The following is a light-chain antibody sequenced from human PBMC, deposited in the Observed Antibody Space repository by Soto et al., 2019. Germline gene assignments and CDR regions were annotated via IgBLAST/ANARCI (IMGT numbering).Light chain of an antibody. J-gene: IGLJ3*02. CDR1: SSNIESNT. V-gene: IGLV1-44*01. CDR3: AAWDDSLNGVV. Sequence: QSVLTQPPSASGTPGQRVTISCSGSSSNIESNTVNWYQHLPGTAPKHLIYSNDQRPSGVPDRFSGSKSGTSASLAISGLQSEDEADYYCAAWDDSLNGVVFGGGTKLNVL. CDR2: SND.